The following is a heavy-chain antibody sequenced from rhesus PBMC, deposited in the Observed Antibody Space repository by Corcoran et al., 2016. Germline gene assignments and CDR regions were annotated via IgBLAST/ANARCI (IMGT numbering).Heavy chain of an antibody. J-gene: IGHJ4*01. D-gene: IGHD3-9*01. Sequence: QVQLQESGPGVVKPSETLSLTCAVSGGSVSSSNWWSWIRQPPGKGLEWIGYNSGSSGSTLYNPSLKSRVTISTDTSKHQFSLKLSSVTAADTAVYYCARAYEDDYGYYYTGTFDYWGQGVLVTVSS. CDR1: GGSVSSSNW. CDR3: ARAYEDDYGYYYTGTFDY. CDR2: NSGSSGST. V-gene: IGHV4-65*01.